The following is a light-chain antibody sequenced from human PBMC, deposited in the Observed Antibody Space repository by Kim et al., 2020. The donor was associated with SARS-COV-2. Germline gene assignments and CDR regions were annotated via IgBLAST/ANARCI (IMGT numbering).Light chain of an antibody. CDR1: SGAVTSGHY. Sequence: QAVVTQEPSLTVSPGGTVTLTCGSNSGAVTSGHYPYWFQQKPGQAPRTLIYDTSIKHSWTPARFSGSLLGGKAALTLSGAQPEDEADYYCLVSYSDIRPVEFGGGTQLTVL. V-gene: IGLV7-46*01. CDR3: LVSYSDIRPVE. J-gene: IGLJ2*01. CDR2: DTS.